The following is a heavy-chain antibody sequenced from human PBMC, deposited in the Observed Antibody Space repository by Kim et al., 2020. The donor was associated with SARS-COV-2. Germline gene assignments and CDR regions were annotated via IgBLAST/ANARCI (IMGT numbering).Heavy chain of an antibody. V-gene: IGHV1-3*01. CDR1: GYTFTSYA. Sequence: ASVKVSCKASGYTFTSYAMHWVRQAPGQRLEWIGWINARNGNTKYSQNFQGRVTITRDTSASTAYMELSSLRSEDTAVYYCIRGLSDSGSFYSWFEPLGQRTLVCDSS. CDR3: IRGLSDSGSFYSWFEP. D-gene: IGHD3-10*01. J-gene: IGHJ5*02. CDR2: INARNGNT.